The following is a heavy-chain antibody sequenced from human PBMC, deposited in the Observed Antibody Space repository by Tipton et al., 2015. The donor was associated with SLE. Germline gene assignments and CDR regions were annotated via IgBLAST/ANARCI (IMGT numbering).Heavy chain of an antibody. J-gene: IGHJ4*02. CDR2: INHSGST. D-gene: IGHD5-12*01. Sequence: TLSLTCAVYGGSFSGYYWSWIRQPPGKGLEWIGEINHSGSTNYNPSLKSRVTISVDTSKNQFSLKLSSVTAADTAVYYWARGALVATIQYYFDYWGQGTLVTVSS. V-gene: IGHV4-34*01. CDR3: ARGALVATIQYYFDY. CDR1: GGSFSGYY.